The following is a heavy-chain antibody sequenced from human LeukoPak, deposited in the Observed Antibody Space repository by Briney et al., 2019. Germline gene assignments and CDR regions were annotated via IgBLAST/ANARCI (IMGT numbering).Heavy chain of an antibody. Sequence: GGSLRLSCVRSGFTFSSYWMTWVRQAPGKGREGVANIKDDGSEKYTVDSVKGRFTISRDNAKNLLYLQMSSLRAEDTAVYYCARARIDYWGQGTMVTVSS. D-gene: IGHD1-14*01. J-gene: IGHJ4*02. CDR2: IKDDGSEK. CDR1: GFTFSSYW. V-gene: IGHV3-7*04. CDR3: ARARIDY.